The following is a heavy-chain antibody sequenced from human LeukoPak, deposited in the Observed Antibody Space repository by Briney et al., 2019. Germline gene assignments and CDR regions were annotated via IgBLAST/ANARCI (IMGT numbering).Heavy chain of an antibody. CDR3: ARDWSRYWFDP. CDR1: GFTFSSYS. J-gene: IGHJ5*02. CDR2: ISSSSSYI. Sequence: KPGGSLRLSCAASGFTFSSYSMNWVRQAPGKRLEWVSSISSSSSYIYYADSVKGRFTISRDNAKNSLYLQMNSLRAEDTAVYYCARDWSRYWFDPWGQGTLVTVSS. V-gene: IGHV3-21*01.